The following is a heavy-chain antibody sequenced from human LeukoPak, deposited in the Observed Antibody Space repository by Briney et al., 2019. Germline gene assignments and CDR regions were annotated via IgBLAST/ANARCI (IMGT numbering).Heavy chain of an antibody. J-gene: IGHJ3*02. D-gene: IGHD3-3*01. Sequence: PGGSLRLSCAASGFTFYDYAMNWVRQAPGKGLEWVSSISSSSSYIYYADSVKGRFTISRDNAKNSLYLQMNSLRAEDTAVYYCARDGITIFGVVIPGAFDIWGQGTMVTVSS. CDR2: ISSSSSYI. CDR3: ARDGITIFGVVIPGAFDI. CDR1: GFTFYDYA. V-gene: IGHV3-21*01.